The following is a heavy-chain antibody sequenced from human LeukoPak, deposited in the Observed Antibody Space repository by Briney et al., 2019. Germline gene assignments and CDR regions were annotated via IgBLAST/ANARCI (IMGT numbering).Heavy chain of an antibody. CDR1: GYTFTSYY. D-gene: IGHD3-22*01. J-gene: IGHJ6*02. CDR3: AREYYDSSGYGYYYGMDV. Sequence: GASVKVSCKASGYTFTSYYMHWVRQAPGQGLEWMGIINPSGGSTSYAQKFQGRVTITADKSTSTAYMELSSLRSEDTAVYYCAREYYDSSGYGYYYGMDVWGQGTTVTVSS. CDR2: INPSGGST. V-gene: IGHV1-46*01.